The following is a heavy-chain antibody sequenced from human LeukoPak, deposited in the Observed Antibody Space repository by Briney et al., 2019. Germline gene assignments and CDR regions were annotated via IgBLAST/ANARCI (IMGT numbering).Heavy chain of an antibody. CDR1: GFTFSNYA. CDR2: ISGSGGAT. Sequence: GGSLRLSCAASGFTFSNYAMSWVRQAPGKGLEWVSAISGSGGATYYADSVKGRLTISRDNSKNTLYLQMNSLRAEGAAVYYCAKSSSGWYSFHYWGQGTLVTVSS. J-gene: IGHJ4*02. D-gene: IGHD6-19*01. CDR3: AKSSSGWYSFHY. V-gene: IGHV3-23*01.